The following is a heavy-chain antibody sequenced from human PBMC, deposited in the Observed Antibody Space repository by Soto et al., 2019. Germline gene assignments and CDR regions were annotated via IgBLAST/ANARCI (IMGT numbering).Heavy chain of an antibody. CDR2: IYYSGST. Sequence: QVQLQESGPGLVKPSQTLSLTCTVSGGSISSGGYYWNWIRQHPGKGLEWIGYIYYSGSTYYNPSLXRXXTISIDTSKNQFSLKLSSVTAADTAVYYCARSVFPWGQGTLVTVSS. CDR1: GGSISSGGYY. V-gene: IGHV4-31*03. CDR3: ARSVFP. J-gene: IGHJ5*02.